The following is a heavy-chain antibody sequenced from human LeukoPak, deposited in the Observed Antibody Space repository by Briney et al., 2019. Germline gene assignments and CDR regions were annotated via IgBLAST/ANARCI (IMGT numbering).Heavy chain of an antibody. CDR1: GFTFSSYA. Sequence: GGSLRLSCAASGFTFSSYAMSWVRQAPGKGLEWVSTISGSGHITYYADSVKGRFPISRDNSKNTLYLQMNSLRAEDTAVYYCAKEPHLAAGTFDYWGQGTPVTVSS. CDR2: ISGSGHIT. V-gene: IGHV3-23*01. D-gene: IGHD6-13*01. CDR3: AKEPHLAAGTFDY. J-gene: IGHJ4*02.